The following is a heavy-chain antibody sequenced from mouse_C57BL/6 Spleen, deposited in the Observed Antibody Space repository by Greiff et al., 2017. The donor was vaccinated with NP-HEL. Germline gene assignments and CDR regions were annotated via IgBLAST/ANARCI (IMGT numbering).Heavy chain of an antibody. CDR3: ARKPTLGHTEYWSLDD. Sequence: VQLQQSGAELVRPGSSVKMSCKASGYTFTSYGINWVKQRPGQGLEWIGIIYIGNGYTEYNEKFKGKATLTLDTSSSTAYMQLSSLTSEDSAIYFCARKPTLGHTEYWSLDDWGTGTPVTVSS. CDR2: IYIGNGYT. V-gene: IGHV1-58*01. D-gene: IGHD1-1*01. J-gene: IGHJ1*03. CDR1: GYTFTSYG.